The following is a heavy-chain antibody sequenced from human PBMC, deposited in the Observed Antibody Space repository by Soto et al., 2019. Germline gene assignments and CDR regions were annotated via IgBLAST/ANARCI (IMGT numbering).Heavy chain of an antibody. CDR2: IRQDGSEK. CDR3: AKDVVVVAATPFDY. D-gene: IGHD2-15*01. Sequence: PGGSLRLSCAASGFTFSTYWMSWVRQAPGKGLEWVATIRQDGSEKHCVDSVKGRFTISRDNSKNSLYLQMNSLRAEDTAVYYCAKDVVVVAATPFDYWGQGTLVTVSS. V-gene: IGHV3-7*03. J-gene: IGHJ4*02. CDR1: GFTFSTYW.